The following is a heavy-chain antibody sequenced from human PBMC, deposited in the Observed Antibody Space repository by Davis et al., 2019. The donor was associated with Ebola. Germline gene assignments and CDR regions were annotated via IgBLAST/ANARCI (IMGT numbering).Heavy chain of an antibody. CDR3: ARGWLRSGCDC. D-gene: IGHD5-12*01. J-gene: IGHJ4*02. CDR1: GDRVSSGG. CDR2: AYYTSKWNN. Sequence: PSETLSLTCAISGDRVSSGGWNWIRHSPTRGLEWLGRAYYTSKWNNDYAVSVRSRITINPDTSKNQFSLQLNSVTPEDTAVYYCARGWLRSGCDCWGQGTLVTVSS. V-gene: IGHV6-1*01.